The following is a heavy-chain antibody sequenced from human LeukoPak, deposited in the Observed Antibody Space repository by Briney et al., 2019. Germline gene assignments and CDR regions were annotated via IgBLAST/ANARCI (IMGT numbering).Heavy chain of an antibody. CDR3: ARDHRGARLAFDI. J-gene: IGHJ3*02. CDR1: GGSISTYF. D-gene: IGHD3-10*01. CDR2: IYTTETT. Sequence: PSETLSLTCTVSGGSISTYFWSWIRQPAGKGLEWIGRIYTTETTNYNPSLKSRITMSVDTSKNQFSLKLSSVTAADTAVYYCARDHRGARLAFDIWGQGTMVTVSS. V-gene: IGHV4-4*07.